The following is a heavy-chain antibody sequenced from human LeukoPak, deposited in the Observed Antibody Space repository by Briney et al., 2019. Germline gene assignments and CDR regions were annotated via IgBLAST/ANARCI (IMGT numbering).Heavy chain of an antibody. V-gene: IGHV4-39*07. Sequence: SETLSLTCTVSGGSISSSSYYWGWLRQSPGKGLEWIGNIYYSGSTYYNPFLKSRVTISVDTSKNQFSLRLSSVTAADTAVYYCARVQRDFDHGDYGPGLAFDIWGQGTMVTVSS. CDR3: ARVQRDFDHGDYGPGLAFDI. CDR1: GGSISSSSYY. J-gene: IGHJ3*02. D-gene: IGHD4-17*01. CDR2: IYYSGST.